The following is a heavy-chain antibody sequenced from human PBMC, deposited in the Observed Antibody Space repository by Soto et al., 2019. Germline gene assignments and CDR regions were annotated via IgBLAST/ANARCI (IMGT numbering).Heavy chain of an antibody. D-gene: IGHD6-19*01. CDR3: AREERAVVANDALDI. Sequence: GGSLRLSCAASGFTFSSYSMNWVRQAPGKGLEWVSSISSSSSYIYYADSVKGRFTISRDNAKNSLYLQMNSLRAEDTAVYYCAREERAVVANDALDIWGQGTMVTVSS. V-gene: IGHV3-21*01. CDR2: ISSSSSYI. J-gene: IGHJ3*02. CDR1: GFTFSSYS.